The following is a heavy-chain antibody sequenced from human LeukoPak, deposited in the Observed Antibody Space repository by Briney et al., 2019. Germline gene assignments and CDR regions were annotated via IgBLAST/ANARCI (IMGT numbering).Heavy chain of an antibody. V-gene: IGHV1-2*02. D-gene: IGHD3-16*01. Sequence: ASVKVSCKASGYTFSAYYLHWVRQAPGQGPEWMGWIIPKSGGTKYAQKFQGRITMTRDTSISTAYMELSSLRSDDTAVYYCARDALTFGGLPDYWGQGTLVTVSS. J-gene: IGHJ4*02. CDR3: ARDALTFGGLPDY. CDR2: IIPKSGGT. CDR1: GYTFSAYY.